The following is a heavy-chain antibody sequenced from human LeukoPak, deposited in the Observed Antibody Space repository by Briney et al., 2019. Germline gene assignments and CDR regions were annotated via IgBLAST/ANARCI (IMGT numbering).Heavy chain of an antibody. CDR3: TTDWGSSRYRYY. J-gene: IGHJ4*02. D-gene: IGHD6-13*01. CDR1: GFTFTTAW. Sequence: GGSLRLSCAASGFTFTTAWMNWVRQAPGEGLEWVGRVKSKNDGGTTDYAAPVKGRFTISRDDSKNTLYLQMNSLQTEDTAVYYCTTDWGSSRYRYYWGQGTLVTVSS. V-gene: IGHV3-15*01. CDR2: VKSKNDGGTT.